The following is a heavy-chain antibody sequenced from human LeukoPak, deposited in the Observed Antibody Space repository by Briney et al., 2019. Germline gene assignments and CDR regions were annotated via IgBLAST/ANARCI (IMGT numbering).Heavy chain of an antibody. CDR2: IAPAGTT. J-gene: IGHJ3*02. CDR3: ARDLGPHRSSPNTGAFDI. V-gene: IGHV3-11*04. CDR1: GFTLSDYY. D-gene: IGHD6-6*01. Sequence: GGSLRLSCAASGFTLSDYYMTWIRQAPGKGLEWVSYIAPAGTTYYADSVKGRFTISRDNAKTSLYLQMTNLRADDTAVYYCARDLGPHRSSPNTGAFDIWGQGTVVTVSS.